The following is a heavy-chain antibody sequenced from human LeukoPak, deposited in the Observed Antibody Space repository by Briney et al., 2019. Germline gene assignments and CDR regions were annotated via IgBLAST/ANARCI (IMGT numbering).Heavy chain of an antibody. CDR1: GGSISGYY. V-gene: IGHV4-59*08. Sequence: SETLSLTCSVSGGSISGYYWSWIRQSPGKGLVWIGYMYYSGSSNYNPSLKSRVTISIDMSTNQFSLKLSSVTAADTALYYCARHFTYYYDNSGYPRDAFDVWGQGTMVTVSS. D-gene: IGHD3-22*01. CDR2: MYYSGSS. CDR3: ARHFTYYYDNSGYPRDAFDV. J-gene: IGHJ3*01.